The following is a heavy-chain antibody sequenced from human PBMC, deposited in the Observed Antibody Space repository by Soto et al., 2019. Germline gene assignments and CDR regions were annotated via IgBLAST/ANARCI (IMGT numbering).Heavy chain of an antibody. CDR1: GGSFSGYY. V-gene: IGHV4-34*01. D-gene: IGHD2-2*03. Sequence: PSETLSLTCAVYGGSFSGYYWSWIRQPPGKGLEWIGEIYHSGSTNYNPSLKSRVTISVDTSKNQFSLKLSSVTAADTAVYYCARAVLDIVVVPASIGEGDYYYYMDFWGKGTTVTVSS. J-gene: IGHJ6*03. CDR3: ARAVLDIVVVPASIGEGDYYYYMDF. CDR2: IYHSGST.